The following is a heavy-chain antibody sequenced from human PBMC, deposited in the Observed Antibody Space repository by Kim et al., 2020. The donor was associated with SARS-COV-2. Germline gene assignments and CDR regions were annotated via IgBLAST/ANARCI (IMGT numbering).Heavy chain of an antibody. Sequence: GGSLRLSCAASGFTFTNYDMNWVRQAPGKGLEWVSTITGGGDNTYYADSVKGRFTLSRDNSKNTMSLQMNKLRAEDTAVYYCAKGHRGDAFDIWGQGTMVTVSS. CDR1: GFTFTNYD. CDR3: AKGHRGDAFDI. V-gene: IGHV3-23*01. D-gene: IGHD3-10*01. CDR2: ITGGGDNT. J-gene: IGHJ3*02.